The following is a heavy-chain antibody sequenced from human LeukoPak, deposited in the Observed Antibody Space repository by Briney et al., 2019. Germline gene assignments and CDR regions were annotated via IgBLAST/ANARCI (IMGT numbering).Heavy chain of an antibody. CDR1: GGSISSYY. J-gene: IGHJ4*02. V-gene: IGHV4-59*08. CDR2: IYYSGST. D-gene: IGHD1-26*01. Sequence: SETLSLTCTVSGGSISSYYWSWIRQPPGKGLEWIGYIYYSGSTNYNPSLKSRVTISVDTSKKQFSLKLSSVTAADTAVYYCARHDPSSGSYYEHAWDYWGQGTLVTVSS. CDR3: ARHDPSSGSYYEHAWDY.